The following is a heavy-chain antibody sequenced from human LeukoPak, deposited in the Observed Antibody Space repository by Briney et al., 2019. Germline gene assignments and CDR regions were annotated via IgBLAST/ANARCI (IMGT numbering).Heavy chain of an antibody. CDR1: RFTFSSYA. Sequence: GGSLRLSCAASRFTFSSYAMSWVRQAPEKGLEWVSTLIGSAGGTYYAHSVKGRFTISRDNSKNTLYLQMDSLRDEDTAVFYCAKTHSSSSRLFDYWGQGTLVTVSS. V-gene: IGHV3-23*01. CDR2: LIGSAGGT. CDR3: AKTHSSSSRLFDY. D-gene: IGHD6-6*01. J-gene: IGHJ4*02.